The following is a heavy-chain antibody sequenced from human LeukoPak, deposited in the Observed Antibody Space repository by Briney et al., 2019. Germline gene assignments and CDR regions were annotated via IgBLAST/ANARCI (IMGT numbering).Heavy chain of an antibody. V-gene: IGHV1-24*01. CDR2: FDPEDGET. CDR3: ATVSTRDSYVDYFDY. D-gene: IGHD5-18*01. CDR1: GYTLTELS. Sequence: ASVKVSSKVSGYTLTELSMHWVRQAPGKGLEWMGGFDPEDGETIYAQKFQGRVTMTEDTSTDTAYMELSSLRSEDTAVYYCATVSTRDSYVDYFDYWGQGTLVTVSS. J-gene: IGHJ4*02.